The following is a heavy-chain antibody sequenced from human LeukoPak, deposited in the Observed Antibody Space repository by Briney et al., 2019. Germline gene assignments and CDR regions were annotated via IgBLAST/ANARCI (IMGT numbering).Heavy chain of an antibody. V-gene: IGHV3-21*01. J-gene: IGHJ4*02. CDR3: ARDRGDDSSGYYPDY. CDR1: GFTFETYW. D-gene: IGHD3-22*01. CDR2: ISSSSSYI. Sequence: PGGSLRLSCAASGFTFETYWMNWVRQAPGKGLEWVSSISSSSSYIYYADSVKGRFTISRDNAKNSLYLQMNSLRAEDTAVYYCARDRGDDSSGYYPDYWGRGTLVTVSS.